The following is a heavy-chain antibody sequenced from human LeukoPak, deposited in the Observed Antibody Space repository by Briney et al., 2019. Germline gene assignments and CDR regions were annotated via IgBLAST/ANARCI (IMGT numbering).Heavy chain of an antibody. CDR3: AREGIAAAGAELYYYYYYMDV. Sequence: GASVRVSCKAYKYTFTGYYLHWVRQAPGQGPEWMGWINPNSGATNYAQKFQGRVTMTRDTSISTAYMELSRLRSDDTAVYYCAREGIAAAGAELYYYYYYMDVWGKGTTVTVSS. D-gene: IGHD6-13*01. J-gene: IGHJ6*03. CDR1: KYTFTGYY. CDR2: INPNSGAT. V-gene: IGHV1-2*02.